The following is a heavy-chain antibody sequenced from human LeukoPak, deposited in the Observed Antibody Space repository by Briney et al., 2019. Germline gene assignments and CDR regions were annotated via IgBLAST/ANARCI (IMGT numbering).Heavy chain of an antibody. CDR3: AYSSGYQQH. Sequence: NPSETLSLTCAVYGGSFSSYYWTWIRQPPGKGLEWIGEINHSGSTDYNPSLKRRVTISVDTSKNQFSLKLSSVTAADTAVYYCAYSSGYQQHWGQGTLVTVSS. V-gene: IGHV4-34*01. D-gene: IGHD3-22*01. CDR1: GGSFSSYY. J-gene: IGHJ1*01. CDR2: INHSGST.